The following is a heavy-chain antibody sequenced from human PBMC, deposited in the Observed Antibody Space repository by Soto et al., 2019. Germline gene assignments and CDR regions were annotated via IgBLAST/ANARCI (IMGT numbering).Heavy chain of an antibody. Sequence: SETLSLTCTVSGGSISSGGYYWSWIRQHPGKGLEWIGYIYNSGITYNNPSLKSRVTISVDTSKKQFSLKLSSVTAADTAVYYCARGTQSQLPAFDYWGQGTLVTVSS. CDR2: IYNSGIT. J-gene: IGHJ4*02. CDR1: GGSISSGGYY. V-gene: IGHV4-31*03. D-gene: IGHD2-2*01. CDR3: ARGTQSQLPAFDY.